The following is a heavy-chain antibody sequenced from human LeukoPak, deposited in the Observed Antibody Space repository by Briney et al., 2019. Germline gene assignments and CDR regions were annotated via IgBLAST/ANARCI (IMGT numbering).Heavy chain of an antibody. CDR3: AREDMVRGVIDY. J-gene: IGHJ4*02. Sequence: SETLSLTCTVSGGSISSYYWSWVRLPPRNGLGRMGYICYSGSTNYNPSLKSRVTISVDTSKSQCSLKLSSVTAADTAVYYRAREDMVRGVIDYWGQGTLVTVSS. D-gene: IGHD3-10*01. V-gene: IGHV4-59*13. CDR1: GGSISSYY. CDR2: ICYSGST.